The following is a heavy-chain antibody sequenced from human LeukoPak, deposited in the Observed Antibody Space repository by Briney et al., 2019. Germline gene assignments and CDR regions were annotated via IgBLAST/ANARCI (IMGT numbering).Heavy chain of an antibody. V-gene: IGHV1-18*01. D-gene: IGHD6-13*01. CDR2: ISAYNGNT. J-gene: IGHJ5*02. CDR3: ARDLFPSSSWYNWFDP. CDR1: GYTFTSYG. Sequence: GASVKVSCKASGYTFTSYGISWVRQAPGQGLEWMGWISAYNGNTNYAQKLQGRVTMTTDTSTSTAYMELRSLRSDDTAVYYCARDLFPSSSWYNWFDPWGQGTLVTVSS.